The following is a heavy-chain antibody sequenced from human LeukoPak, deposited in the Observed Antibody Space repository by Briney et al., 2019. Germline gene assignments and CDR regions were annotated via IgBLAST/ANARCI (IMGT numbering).Heavy chain of an antibody. J-gene: IGHJ3*01. V-gene: IGHV3-23*01. CDR2: ICGRSAAT. CDR3: AKGGDFAYDF. Sequence: GGSLRLSCAASGFIFSTTDMGWVCQTPGKGLEWVSAICGRSAATYYADSVTGRFTTSRDNSRNTLYLQMHSLRAEDTAIYFCAKGGDFAYDFWGQGTKATVSP. D-gene: IGHD3-3*01. CDR1: GFIFSTTD.